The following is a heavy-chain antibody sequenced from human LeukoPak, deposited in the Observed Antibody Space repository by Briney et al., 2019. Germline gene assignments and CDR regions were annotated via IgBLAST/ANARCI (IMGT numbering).Heavy chain of an antibody. D-gene: IGHD6-19*01. V-gene: IGHV3-48*01. J-gene: IGHJ3*02. Sequence: PGGSLRLSCAVSGFTFSSYSMNWVRQAPGKGLEWVSYISSSSSTIYYADSVKGRFTISRDNAKNSLYLQMNSLRAEDTAVYYCAREIAVAGHDSDAFDIWGQGTMVTVSS. CDR2: ISSSSSTI. CDR1: GFTFSSYS. CDR3: AREIAVAGHDSDAFDI.